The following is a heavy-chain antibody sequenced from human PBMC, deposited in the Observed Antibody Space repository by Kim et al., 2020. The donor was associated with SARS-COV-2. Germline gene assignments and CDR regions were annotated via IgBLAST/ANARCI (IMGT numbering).Heavy chain of an antibody. D-gene: IGHD6-13*01. Sequence: GGSLRLSCAASGFTFDDYTMHWVRQAPGKGLEWVSLISWDGGSTYYADSVKGRCTISRDNSKNSMYLQMNSLRTEDTALYYCAKDMRTDSSSWYGMDVWGQGTTVTVSS. CDR2: ISWDGGST. V-gene: IGHV3-43*01. CDR3: AKDMRTDSSSWYGMDV. J-gene: IGHJ6*02. CDR1: GFTFDDYT.